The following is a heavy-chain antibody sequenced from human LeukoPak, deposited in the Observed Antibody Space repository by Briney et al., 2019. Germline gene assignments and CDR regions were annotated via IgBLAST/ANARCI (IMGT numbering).Heavy chain of an antibody. J-gene: IGHJ4*02. CDR3: TSDHDSSGYIY. CDR1: GFTFSGSA. CDR2: IRSKANSYAT. Sequence: GGSLRLSCAASGFTFSGSAMHWVRQASGKGLEWVGRIRSKANSYATAYAASVKGRFTISRDDSKNTAYLQMNSLKTEDTAVYYCTSDHDSSGYIYWGQGTLVTVSS. V-gene: IGHV3-73*01. D-gene: IGHD3-22*01.